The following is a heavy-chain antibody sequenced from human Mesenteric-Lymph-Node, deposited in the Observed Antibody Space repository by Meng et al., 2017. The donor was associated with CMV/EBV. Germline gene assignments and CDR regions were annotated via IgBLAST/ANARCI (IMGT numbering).Heavy chain of an antibody. CDR2: ITHSGST. CDR3: ARGSWYGYYFDY. CDR1: GGSFSGYY. D-gene: IGHD6-13*01. J-gene: IGHJ4*02. V-gene: IGHV4-34*01. Sequence: CAVYGGSFSGYYWSLIRQPPGKGLEWIGEITHSGSTNYNPSLKSRVTISVDTSKNQFSLKLSSVTAADTAVYYCARGSWYGYYFDYWGQGTLVTVSS.